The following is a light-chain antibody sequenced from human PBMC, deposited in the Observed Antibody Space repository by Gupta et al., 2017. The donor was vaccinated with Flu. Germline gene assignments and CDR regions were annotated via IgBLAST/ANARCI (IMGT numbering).Light chain of an antibody. CDR1: RNVRTY. V-gene: IGKV3-11*01. Sequence: ETMLTQSPATLSLYPGERATLSCRASRNVRTYFAWYQQKPGQAHRLLIYDASNRAIGITFRCSGSGSETDFTLTSSSLEPEDFSFYYCQQRYASLTFGQGTKVEIK. J-gene: IGKJ1*01. CDR3: QQRYASLT. CDR2: DAS.